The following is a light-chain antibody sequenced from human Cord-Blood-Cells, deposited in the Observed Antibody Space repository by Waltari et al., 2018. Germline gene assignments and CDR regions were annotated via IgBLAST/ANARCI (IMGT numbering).Light chain of an antibody. Sequence: DIVMTQSPDSLAVSLGDRATINCKSSQSVLYSSNNKNYLAWYQQKPGQPPKLLIYWASTRESGVHDRFSGSGSGTDFTLTISSLQAEDVAVYYCQQYYSTPTFGQGTRLEIK. CDR1: QSVLYSSNNKNY. V-gene: IGKV4-1*01. CDR2: WAS. J-gene: IGKJ5*01. CDR3: QQYYSTPT.